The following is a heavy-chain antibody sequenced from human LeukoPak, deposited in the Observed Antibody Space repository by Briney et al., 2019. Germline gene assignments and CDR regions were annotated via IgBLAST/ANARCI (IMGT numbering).Heavy chain of an antibody. CDR2: IKSDGGDT. CDR3: ARDAHRGMDV. J-gene: IGHJ6*02. CDR1: GFNLSGYW. Sequence: PGGSLRLSCAASGFNLSGYWMHWVRQAPGKGPGWVSCIKSDGGDTIYADSVKGRFTISRDNANNMLYLQMNSLRAEDTAVYYCARDAHRGMDVWGQGTTVTVSS. V-gene: IGHV3-74*01.